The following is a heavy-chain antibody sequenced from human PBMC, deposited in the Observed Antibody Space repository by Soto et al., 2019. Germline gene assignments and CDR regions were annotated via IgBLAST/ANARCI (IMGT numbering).Heavy chain of an antibody. CDR2: ISYDGSNK. J-gene: IGHJ6*02. D-gene: IGHD2-2*01. CDR1: GFTFSSYG. V-gene: IGHV3-30*18. Sequence: QVPLVESGGGVVQPGRSLRLSCAASGFTFSSYGMHWVRQAPGKGLEWVAVISYDGSNKYYADSVKGRFTISRDNSKNTLYLQMNSLRAEDTAVYYCAKGPAGYYYYGMDVWGQGTTVTVSS. CDR3: AKGPAGYYYYGMDV.